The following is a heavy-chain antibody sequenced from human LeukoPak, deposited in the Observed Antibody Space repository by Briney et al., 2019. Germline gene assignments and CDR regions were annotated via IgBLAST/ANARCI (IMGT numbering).Heavy chain of an antibody. Sequence: GGSLRLSCSASGFSFSSYAMHWVRQAPGKGLEYVSAISSSGGSTYYADSVKGRFTISRDNSKNTLYLQMDNLRAEDTAVYYCAKYQRQWLPKGGFDYWGQGTLVTVSS. CDR1: GFSFSSYA. V-gene: IGHV3-64*04. CDR3: AKYQRQWLPKGGFDY. D-gene: IGHD6-19*01. J-gene: IGHJ4*02. CDR2: ISSSGGST.